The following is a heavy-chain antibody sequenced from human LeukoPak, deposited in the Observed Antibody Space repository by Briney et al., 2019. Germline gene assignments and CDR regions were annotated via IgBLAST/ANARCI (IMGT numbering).Heavy chain of an antibody. CDR2: ISSSSSYI. CDR1: GFTFSSYS. CDR3: ARLLRFLDYFDY. J-gene: IGHJ4*02. D-gene: IGHD3-3*01. V-gene: IGHV3-21*01. Sequence: GGSLRLSCAASGFTFSSYSMNWVRQAPGKGLEWVSSISSSSSYIYYADSVKGRFTISRDNAKNSLYLQMNSLRAEDTAVYYCARLLRFLDYFDYWGQGTLVTVSS.